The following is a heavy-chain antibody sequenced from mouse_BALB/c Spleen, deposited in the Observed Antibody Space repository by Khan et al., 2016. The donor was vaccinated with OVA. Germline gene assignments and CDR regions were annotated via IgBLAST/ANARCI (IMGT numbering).Heavy chain of an antibody. V-gene: IGHV1-31*01. CDR3: AGHRYVAWFDY. D-gene: IGHD2-12*01. J-gene: IGHJ3*01. Sequence: VQLKESGPELMRPGASVKISCKASGYSFTSYYIHWVKQSHGKSLEWIGYIDPFNGGSSYNQKFKGKATLTVDKSSSTAYMHLSSLTSEDSAVYYCAGHRYVAWFDYWGQGTLVTVSA. CDR1: GYSFTSYY. CDR2: IDPFNGGS.